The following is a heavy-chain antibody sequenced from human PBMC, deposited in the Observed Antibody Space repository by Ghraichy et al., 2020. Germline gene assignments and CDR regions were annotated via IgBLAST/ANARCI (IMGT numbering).Heavy chain of an antibody. CDR2: IYYSGST. V-gene: IGHV4-39*07. CDR3: ARDGSSVYDWSIGMDV. CDR1: GGSISSSSYY. D-gene: IGHD5/OR15-5a*01. Sequence: ESLNISCTVSGGSISSSSYYWGWIRQPPGKGLEWIGSIYYSGSTYYNPSLKSRVTISVDTSKNQFSLKPSSLTAADTAVYYCARDGSSVYDWSIGMDVWGQGTTVAVSS. J-gene: IGHJ6*02.